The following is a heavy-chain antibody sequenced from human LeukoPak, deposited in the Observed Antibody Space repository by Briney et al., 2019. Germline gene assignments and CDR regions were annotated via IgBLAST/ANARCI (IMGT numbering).Heavy chain of an antibody. CDR2: INPSGGST. Sequence: ASVKVSCKASGYTLTSYYMHWVRQGPGQGLEWMGIINPSGGSTSYAQKFQGRVTMTRDTSTNTVYMELSSLRSEDTAVFYCVRGASSIAALNPFWYFDLWGRGTLVTVSS. J-gene: IGHJ2*01. CDR3: VRGASSIAALNPFWYFDL. D-gene: IGHD6-6*01. V-gene: IGHV1-46*01. CDR1: GYTLTSYY.